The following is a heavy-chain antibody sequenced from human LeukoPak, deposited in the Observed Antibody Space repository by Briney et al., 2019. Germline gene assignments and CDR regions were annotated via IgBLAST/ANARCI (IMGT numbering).Heavy chain of an antibody. CDR3: AKDQSSGYYYGYYFDY. J-gene: IGHJ4*02. D-gene: IGHD3-22*01. CDR2: ISGSGAGT. Sequence: GGSLRLSCAASGFTFNNYAMTWVRQAPGKGLEWVSAISGSGAGTYYADSVKGRSTISRDNSKNTLYLQMNSLRAEDTAIYYCAKDQSSGYYYGYYFDYWGQGTLVTVSS. V-gene: IGHV3-23*01. CDR1: GFTFNNYA.